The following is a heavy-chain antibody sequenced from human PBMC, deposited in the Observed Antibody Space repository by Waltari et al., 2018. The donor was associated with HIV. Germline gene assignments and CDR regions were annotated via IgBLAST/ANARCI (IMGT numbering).Heavy chain of an antibody. Sequence: QVQLQQWGAGLLKPSETLSLTFAVYGGSFSGYYWSWIRQPPGKGLEWIGEINHSGSTNYNPSLNSRVTISVDTSKNQFSLKLSSVTAADTAVYYCSIVVVPAAAGYYGSGSYYNQVDYWGQGTLVTVSS. V-gene: IGHV4-34*01. J-gene: IGHJ4*02. D-gene: IGHD3-10*01. CDR2: INHSGST. CDR3: SIVVVPAAAGYYGSGSYYNQVDY. CDR1: GGSFSGYY.